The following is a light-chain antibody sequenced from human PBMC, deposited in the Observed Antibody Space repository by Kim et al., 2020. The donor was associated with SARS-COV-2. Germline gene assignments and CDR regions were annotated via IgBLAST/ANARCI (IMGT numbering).Light chain of an antibody. V-gene: IGLV6-57*03. CDR3: QAYDSSNDPWV. J-gene: IGLJ3*02. CDR2: END. CDR1: SGFVGGSY. Sequence: TVTISCTRSSGFVGGSYIQWCQQRPGGAPTAVIYENDRRPSGVPDRFSGSIDTSSNSVSLTISGLKTEDEADYHCQAYDSSNDPWVFGGGTQLTVL.